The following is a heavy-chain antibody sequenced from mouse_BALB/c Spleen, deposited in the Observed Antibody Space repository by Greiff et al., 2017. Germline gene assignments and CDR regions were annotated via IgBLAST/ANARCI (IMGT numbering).Heavy chain of an antibody. Sequence: DVMLVESGGGLVKLGGSLKLSCAASGFTFSSYYMSWVRQTPEKRLELVAAINSNGGSTYYPDTVKGRFTISRDNAKNTLYLQMSSLKSEDTALYYCARPSLTYYAMDYWGQGTSVTVSS. CDR2: INSNGGST. CDR1: GFTFSSYY. CDR3: ARPSLTYYAMDY. D-gene: IGHD4-1*01. V-gene: IGHV5-6-2*01. J-gene: IGHJ4*01.